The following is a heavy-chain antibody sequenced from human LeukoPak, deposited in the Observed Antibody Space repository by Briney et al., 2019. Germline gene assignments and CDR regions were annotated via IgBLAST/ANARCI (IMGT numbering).Heavy chain of an antibody. J-gene: IGHJ6*03. V-gene: IGHV1-46*01. CDR1: GYTFTSYD. CDR2: INPSGGST. Sequence: SVKVSCTASGYTFTSYDIHWVRQAPGQGPEWMGIINPSGGSTSFAPTFQGRVTMTRDMSTGTVYMELRSLRSEDTAVYYCSRASCETNYYCYYMDVWGKGTTVTVSS. D-gene: IGHD1-14*01. CDR3: SRASCETNYYCYYMDV.